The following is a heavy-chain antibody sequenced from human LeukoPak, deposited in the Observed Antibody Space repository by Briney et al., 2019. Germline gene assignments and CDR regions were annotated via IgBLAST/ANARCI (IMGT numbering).Heavy chain of an antibody. J-gene: IGHJ4*02. CDR2: IYPGYSET. D-gene: IGHD2-2*01. Sequence: GESLKISCKCSGYTLSNSILGRVRQMPGKGLESMGIIYPGYSETRYSSSFQGQVTISADKSISTAYLQWSSLRASDTAMYYCVRLRAASAMRGDYWGQGTLVTVSS. CDR1: GYTLSNSI. V-gene: IGHV5-51*01. CDR3: VRLRAASAMRGDY.